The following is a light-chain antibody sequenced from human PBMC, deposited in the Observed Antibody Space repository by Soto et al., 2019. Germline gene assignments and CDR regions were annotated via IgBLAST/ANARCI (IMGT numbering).Light chain of an antibody. J-gene: IGLJ2*01. V-gene: IGLV1-36*01. CDR3: AAWYDSLNGPV. Sequence: QSVLTQPSSVSEAPRQRVTISCTGSSSNIGQNAVTWYQQVPGKAPKLLIYYDDLLPSGVSDRFSCSKSGASASLAISGLLSEDEADDYCAAWYDSLNGPVLGGGTKLTVL. CDR1: SSNIGQNA. CDR2: YDD.